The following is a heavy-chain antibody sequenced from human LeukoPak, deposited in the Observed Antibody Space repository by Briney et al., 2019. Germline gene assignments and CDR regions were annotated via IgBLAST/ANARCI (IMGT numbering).Heavy chain of an antibody. CDR2: INHSGST. J-gene: IGHJ4*02. D-gene: IGHD1-26*01. V-gene: IGHV4-34*01. Sequence: PSETLSLTCAVYGGSFSGYYWSWIRQPPGKGLEWIGEINHSGSTNYNPSLKSRVTISVDTSKNQFSLKLSSVTAADTAVYYCARVLYSGYLDYWGQGTLVTASS. CDR3: ARVLYSGYLDY. CDR1: GGSFSGYY.